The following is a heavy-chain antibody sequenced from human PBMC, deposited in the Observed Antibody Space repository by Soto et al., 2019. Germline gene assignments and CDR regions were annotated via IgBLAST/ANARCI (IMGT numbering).Heavy chain of an antibody. Sequence: GSLRLSCAASGFTFSSYWMHWVRQAPGKGLVWVSRINPDGSATNYADSVKGRFTISRDNAKNTLYLQMNSLRAEDTAVFYCGRGGSDSPMAPGYWGQGTLVTVSS. CDR3: GRGGSDSPMAPGY. CDR1: GFTFSSYW. CDR2: INPDGSAT. V-gene: IGHV3-74*01. J-gene: IGHJ4*02. D-gene: IGHD5-18*01.